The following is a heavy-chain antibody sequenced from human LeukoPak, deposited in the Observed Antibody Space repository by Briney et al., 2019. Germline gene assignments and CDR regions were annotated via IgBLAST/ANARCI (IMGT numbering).Heavy chain of an antibody. CDR3: ARGGFYCGDDCYVDY. CDR1: GGSLSYYY. J-gene: IGHJ4*02. D-gene: IGHD2-21*02. Sequence: SETLSLTCAVYGGSLSYYYWSWIRQSPEKGLEWIGEINRSGSTNYNPSLKSRVSISVDTSKNQFSLKLTSVTAADTAVYYCARGGFYCGDDCYVDYWGQGTLVTVSS. CDR2: INRSGST. V-gene: IGHV4-34*01.